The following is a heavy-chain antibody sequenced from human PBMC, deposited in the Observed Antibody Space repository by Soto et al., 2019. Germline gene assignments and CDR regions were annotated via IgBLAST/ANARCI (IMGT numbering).Heavy chain of an antibody. CDR2: ISGSGADT. CDR1: GFNFSNYA. D-gene: IGHD2-15*01. Sequence: VGSQRHSSKPAGFNFSNYAASWVRHARGKGLEWVSAISGSGADTYYTESVKGRFTISRDNFKNTLYLQMNSLRAEDTAVYYCAKDTGRGGGSVFDYWGQGTRVTRSS. J-gene: IGHJ4*02. V-gene: IGHV3-23*01. CDR3: AKDTGRGGGSVFDY.